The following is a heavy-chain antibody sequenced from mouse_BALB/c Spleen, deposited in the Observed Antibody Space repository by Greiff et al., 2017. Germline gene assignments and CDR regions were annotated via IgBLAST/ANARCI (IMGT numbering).Heavy chain of an antibody. CDR3: ARNYGYAMDY. CDR2: LSNGGGST. D-gene: IGHD1-1*01. J-gene: IGHJ4*01. Sequence: EVKLMESGGGLVQPGGSLKLSCAASGFTFSSYTMSWVRQTPEKRLEWVAYLSNGGGSTYYPDTVKGRFTISRDNAKNTLYLQMSSLKSEDTAMYYCARNYGYAMDYWGQGTSVTVSS. CDR1: GFTFSSYT. V-gene: IGHV5-12-2*01.